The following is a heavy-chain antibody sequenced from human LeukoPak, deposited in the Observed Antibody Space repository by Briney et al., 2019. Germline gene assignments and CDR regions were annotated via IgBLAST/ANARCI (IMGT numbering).Heavy chain of an antibody. CDR3: VKDDSYYYDSSGRDS. CDR2: ITSNGDTT. D-gene: IGHD3-22*01. J-gene: IGHJ4*02. CDR1: GFTFSSYI. Sequence: GGSLRLSCSASGFTFSSYIMHWARQAPGKGLEYVSAITSNGDTTYYADSVKGRVTISRDNSNNTLYLQMSSLRAEDTAVYYCVKDDSYYYDSSGRDSWGQGTLVTVSS. V-gene: IGHV3-64D*09.